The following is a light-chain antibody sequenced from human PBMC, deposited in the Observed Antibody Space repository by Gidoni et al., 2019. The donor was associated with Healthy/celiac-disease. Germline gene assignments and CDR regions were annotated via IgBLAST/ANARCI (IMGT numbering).Light chain of an antibody. CDR3: MQALQTPPYT. V-gene: IGKV2-28*01. J-gene: IGKJ2*01. CDR2: LGS. CDR1: KSLLHSNGYNY. Sequence: IVMTQSPLSLPVTTGEPASISCRSSKSLLHSNGYNYSDWYLQKQGRTPQILIYLGSKRAAGVPDRVSGSGSGTDFTLKISRVVAEDVVVYYCMQALQTPPYTFGQGAKLEIK.